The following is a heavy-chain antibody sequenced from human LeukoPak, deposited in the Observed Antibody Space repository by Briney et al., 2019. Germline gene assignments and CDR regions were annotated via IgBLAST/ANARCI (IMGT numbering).Heavy chain of an antibody. Sequence: SETLSLTCTVSGYSISSGYYWGWIRPPPGKGLEWIGSIYHSGSTYYNPSLKSRVTISVDTSKNQFSLKLSSVTAADTAVYYCARVVPAAIPRAYYYYYYYMDVWGKGTTVTVSS. J-gene: IGHJ6*03. V-gene: IGHV4-38-2*02. CDR3: ARVVPAAIPRAYYYYYYYMDV. CDR2: IYHSGST. CDR1: GYSISSGYY. D-gene: IGHD2-2*01.